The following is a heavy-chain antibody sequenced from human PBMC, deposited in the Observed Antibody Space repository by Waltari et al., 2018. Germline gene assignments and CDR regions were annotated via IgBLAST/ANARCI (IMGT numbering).Heavy chain of an antibody. J-gene: IGHJ4*02. V-gene: IGHV4-30-4*08. Sequence: QVQLQESGPGLVKPSHTLSLTCTVSGRSISSGDYYWSWLRQPPGKGLEWIGYIYYSGSTYYNPSLKSRVTISVDTSKNQFSLKLSSVTAADTAVYYCATMITFGGVILPYYFDYWGQGTLVTVSS. CDR3: ATMITFGGVILPYYFDY. CDR2: IYYSGST. D-gene: IGHD3-16*02. CDR1: GRSISSGDYY.